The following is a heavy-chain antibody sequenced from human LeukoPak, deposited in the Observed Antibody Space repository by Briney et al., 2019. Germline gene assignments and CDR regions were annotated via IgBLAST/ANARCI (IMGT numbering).Heavy chain of an antibody. CDR1: GFTFSSAA. CDR3: ARDTPRGYDFWSGYYVSYFDY. V-gene: IGHV3-21*01. J-gene: IGHJ4*02. D-gene: IGHD3-3*01. Sequence: GGSLSLSCAAPGFTFSSAAMTWVRQAPGKGLEWVSSISSSSSYIYYADSVKGRFTISRDNAKNSLYLQMNSLRAEDTAVYYCARDTPRGYDFWSGYYVSYFDYWGQGTLVTVSS. CDR2: ISSSSSYI.